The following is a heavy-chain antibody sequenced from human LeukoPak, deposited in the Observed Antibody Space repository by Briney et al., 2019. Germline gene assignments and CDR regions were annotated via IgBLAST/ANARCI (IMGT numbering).Heavy chain of an antibody. CDR3: ARQMKVVGYDSSGYSTDGGVDY. CDR2: IYPVDSDT. D-gene: IGHD3-22*01. V-gene: IGHV5-51*01. J-gene: IGHJ4*02. Sequence: PGESLKISCKGSGYSFTSYWIGWVRQMPGKGLEWMGIIYPVDSDTRYSPSFQGQVTISADKSISTAYLQWSSLKASDTAMYYCARQMKVVGYDSSGYSTDGGVDYWGQGTLVTVSS. CDR1: GYSFTSYW.